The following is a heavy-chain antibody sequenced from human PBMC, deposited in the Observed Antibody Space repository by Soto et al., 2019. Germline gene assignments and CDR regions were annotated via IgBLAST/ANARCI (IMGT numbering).Heavy chain of an antibody. J-gene: IGHJ6*02. CDR2: IYYTGST. V-gene: IGHV4-61*01. D-gene: IGHD3-3*01. CDR3: ARDQYYFRSGSYYYAMEV. Sequence: SETLSLTCTVSGGSVSSESHYWSWIRQTPGKGLEWIGYIYYTGSTNYNPSLKGRVTMSVDTSRDQVSLRLRSVTRADTAVYYCARDQYYFRSGSYYYAMEVWGQGTKVTVS. CDR1: GGSVSSESHY.